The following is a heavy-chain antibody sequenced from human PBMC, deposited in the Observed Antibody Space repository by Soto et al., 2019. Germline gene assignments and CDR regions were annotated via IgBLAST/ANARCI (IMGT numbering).Heavy chain of an antibody. CDR1: GYTFTNYG. D-gene: IGHD6-13*01. CDR2: INTYNGET. J-gene: IGHJ4*02. V-gene: IGHV1-18*01. Sequence: QVQLVQSGAEVKKPGASVKVSCKTSGYTFTNYGFNWVRQAPGQGLEWMGWINTYNGETNYAQKFQGRVTMTTDTSTSTAYMGLRGLRSDDTAIYYCAASQQFAYWGQGTLVSVSS. CDR3: AASQQFAY.